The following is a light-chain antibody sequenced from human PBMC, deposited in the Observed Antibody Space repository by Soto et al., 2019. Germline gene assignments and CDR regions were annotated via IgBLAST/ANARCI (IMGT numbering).Light chain of an antibody. CDR2: DAS. CDR1: QRVSSSY. CDR3: QQSRDGPLT. Sequence: EVVLTQSPGTLSLSPGERATLSCRASQRVSSSYLAWYQQKPGQAPRLLIYDASSRATGIPVRFSGSGSGTDFTLTISSLEPEDFAVYYCQQSRDGPLTFGGGTKVDIK. V-gene: IGKV3D-20*02. J-gene: IGKJ4*01.